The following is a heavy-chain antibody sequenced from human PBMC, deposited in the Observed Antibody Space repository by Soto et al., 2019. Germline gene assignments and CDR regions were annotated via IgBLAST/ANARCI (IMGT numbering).Heavy chain of an antibody. J-gene: IGHJ5*02. V-gene: IGHV2-5*01. CDR1: GFSLNTGGAG. CDR2: IYWNEDI. Sequence: QITLKESGPTLVKPTQTLTLTCTFSGFSLNTGGAGVGWIRQPPGEALEWLALIYWNEDIRYSPSLKSRLTITKDTPKNQVVLTMTNIDPVDTATYYCAHKGYGDYPRDNWFDPWGQGTLVTVSS. D-gene: IGHD4-17*01. CDR3: AHKGYGDYPRDNWFDP.